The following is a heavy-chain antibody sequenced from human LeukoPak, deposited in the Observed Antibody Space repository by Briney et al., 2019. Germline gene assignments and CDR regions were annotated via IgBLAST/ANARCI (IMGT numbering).Heavy chain of an antibody. V-gene: IGHV4-59*11. CDR1: GGSSSSHY. CDR3: ARGVEAYRGGDCYPPLDY. D-gene: IGHD2-21*02. J-gene: IGHJ4*02. CDR2: IYYSGRT. Sequence: SETLSLTCTVSGGSSSSHYWSWLRQPPGKGREGIGYIYYSGRTNYHPSLKSRVTISVDTSKNHFSLTLSSVTAAYTAVYYCARGVEAYRGGDCYPPLDYWGQGTLVTVSS.